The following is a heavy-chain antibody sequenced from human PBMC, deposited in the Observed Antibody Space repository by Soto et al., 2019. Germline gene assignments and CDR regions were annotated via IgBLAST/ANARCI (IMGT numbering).Heavy chain of an antibody. V-gene: IGHV1-18*01. J-gene: IGHJ4*02. Sequence: QVHLVQSGAEGKKPGASVKVSCQGSGYAFTTYGITWVRQAPGQGLEWMGWISAHNGNTNYAQKLQGRVTVTRDTSTSTAYMELRSLRYDATAVYYCARGRYGDYWGQGALVTVSS. CDR1: GYAFTTYG. CDR3: ARGRYGDY. D-gene: IGHD1-1*01. CDR2: ISAHNGNT.